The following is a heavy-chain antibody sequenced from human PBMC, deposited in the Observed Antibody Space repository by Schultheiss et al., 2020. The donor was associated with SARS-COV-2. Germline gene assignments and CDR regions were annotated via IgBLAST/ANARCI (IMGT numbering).Heavy chain of an antibody. CDR3: ASPLPYCSGGSCPAQL. Sequence: SETCPLTCTVSGGSISSSSYYWGWIRQPPGKGLEWIGSIYYSGSTYYNPSLKSRVTISVDTSKNQFSLKLSSVTAADTAVYYCASPLPYCSGGSCPAQLWGQGTLVTVSS. V-gene: IGHV4-39*01. CDR1: GGSISSSSYY. CDR2: IYYSGST. J-gene: IGHJ4*02. D-gene: IGHD2-15*01.